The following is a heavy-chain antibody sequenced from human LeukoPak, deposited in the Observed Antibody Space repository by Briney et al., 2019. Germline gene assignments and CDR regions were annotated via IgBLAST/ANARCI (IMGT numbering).Heavy chain of an antibody. D-gene: IGHD3-22*01. Sequence: LRLSCAASGFTFSDYYMSWIRQPPGKGLEWIGYIYYSGSTYYNPSLKSRVTISVDTSKNQFSLKLSSVTAADTAVYYCARDPPYDSSGYYGSGAFDIWGQGTMVTVSS. CDR3: ARDPPYDSSGYYGSGAFDI. CDR2: IYYSGST. CDR1: GFTFSDYY. V-gene: IGHV4-30-4*08. J-gene: IGHJ3*02.